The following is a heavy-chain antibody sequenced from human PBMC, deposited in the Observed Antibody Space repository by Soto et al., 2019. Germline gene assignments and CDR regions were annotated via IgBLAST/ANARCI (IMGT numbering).Heavy chain of an antibody. CDR3: ARGTALIYGDYPGAGYFDF. V-gene: IGHV4-59*01. Sequence: SETLSLTCTVSGGSISSYYWRWIRQSPGRGLEWIGYVHYSGTTNYNPSLKSRVAMSLDSSKRQFSLTLNSVTAADTAVYYCARGTALIYGDYPGAGYFDFWGQGIQVTVS. CDR2: VHYSGTT. J-gene: IGHJ4*02. CDR1: GGSISSYY. D-gene: IGHD4-17*01.